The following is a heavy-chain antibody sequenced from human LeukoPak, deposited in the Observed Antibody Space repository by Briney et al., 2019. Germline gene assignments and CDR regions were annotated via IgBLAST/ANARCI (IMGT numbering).Heavy chain of an antibody. D-gene: IGHD1-14*01. CDR1: GFTFSSYS. V-gene: IGHV3-21*01. Sequence: PGGSLRLSCAASGFTFSSYSMNWVRQAPGKGLEWVSSISSSSSYIYYADSVKGRFTISRDNAKNSLYLQMNSLRAEDTAVYYCARDGNRLYNYGMDVWGKGTTVSASS. CDR2: ISSSSSYI. J-gene: IGHJ6*04. CDR3: ARDGNRLYNYGMDV.